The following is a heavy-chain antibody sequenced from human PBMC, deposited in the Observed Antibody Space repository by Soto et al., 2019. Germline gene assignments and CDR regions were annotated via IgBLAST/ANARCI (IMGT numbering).Heavy chain of an antibody. CDR2: IIPIFGTA. CDR1: GGTFSSYA. J-gene: IGHJ6*02. Sequence: VASVKVSCKXSGGTFSSYAISWVRQAPGQGLEWMGGIIPIFGTANYAQKFQGRVTITADESTSTAYMELSSLRSEDTAVYYCARGAIRGYGMDVWGQGTTVTVSS. CDR3: ARGAIRGYGMDV. V-gene: IGHV1-69*13. D-gene: IGHD3-10*01.